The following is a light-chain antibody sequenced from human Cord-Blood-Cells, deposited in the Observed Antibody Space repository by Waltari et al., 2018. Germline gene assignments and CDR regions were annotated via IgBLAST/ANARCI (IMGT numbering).Light chain of an antibody. J-gene: IGKJ1*01. Sequence: EIVMTQSPAPLSVSPGERATLSCRTSQSVSSNLAWYQQKPGQAPSLLIYGASTRATGIPARFSGSGSETEFTLTISSLQSEDFAVYYCQQYNNWPRTFGQGTKVEIK. V-gene: IGKV3-15*01. CDR3: QQYNNWPRT. CDR1: QSVSSN. CDR2: GAS.